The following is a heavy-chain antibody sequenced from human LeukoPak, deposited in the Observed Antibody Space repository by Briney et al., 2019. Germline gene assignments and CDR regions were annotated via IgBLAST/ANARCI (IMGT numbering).Heavy chain of an antibody. CDR1: GGSISSYY. V-gene: IGHV4-59*01. D-gene: IGHD4-17*01. CDR3: ARDDGDYSFDY. J-gene: IGHJ4*02. CDR2: IYYSGST. Sequence: SQTLSLTCTVSGGSISSYYWSWIRQPPGKGLEWIGYIYYSGSTNYNPSLKSRVTISVDTSKNQFSLKLISVTAADTAVYYCARDDGDYSFDYWGQGTLVTVSS.